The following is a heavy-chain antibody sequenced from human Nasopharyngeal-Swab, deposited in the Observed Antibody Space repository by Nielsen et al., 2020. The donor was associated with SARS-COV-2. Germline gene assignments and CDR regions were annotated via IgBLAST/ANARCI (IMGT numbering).Heavy chain of an antibody. J-gene: IGHJ3*02. Sequence: WIRQPPGKGLEWIGSIYYSGSTYYNPSLKSRVTISVDTSKNQFSLKPSSVTAADTAVYYCARHGTTVTRNYAFDIWGQGTMVTVSS. CDR2: IYYSGST. V-gene: IGHV4-39*01. CDR3: ARHGTTVTRNYAFDI. D-gene: IGHD4-17*01.